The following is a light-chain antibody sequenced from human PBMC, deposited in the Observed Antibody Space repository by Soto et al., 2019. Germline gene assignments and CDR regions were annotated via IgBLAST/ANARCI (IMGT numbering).Light chain of an antibody. CDR3: QQSYSTPLFT. CDR1: QSISSY. V-gene: IGKV1-39*01. CDR2: AAS. J-gene: IGKJ3*01. Sequence: DIQMTQSPSSLSASVGDRVTITCRASQSISSYLNWHQQKPGKAPKLLIYAASSLQSGVPSRFSGSGSGTDFTLTISSLQPEDFATYYCQQSYSTPLFTFGPGTKVDIK.